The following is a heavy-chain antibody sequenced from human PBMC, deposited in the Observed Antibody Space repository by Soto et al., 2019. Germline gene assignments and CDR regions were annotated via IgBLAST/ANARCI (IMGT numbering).Heavy chain of an antibody. Sequence: QVQLQESGPGLVKPSQTLSLTCTVSGGSISSGDYYWSWIRQPPGKGLEWIGYIYYSGSTYYNPSLKSRVTISVDTSKNQFSLKLSSVTAADTAVYYCARDIVVVVAATYENWFDPWGQGTLVTVSS. J-gene: IGHJ5*02. D-gene: IGHD2-15*01. CDR1: GGSISSGDYY. CDR3: ARDIVVVVAATYENWFDP. CDR2: IYYSGST. V-gene: IGHV4-30-4*01.